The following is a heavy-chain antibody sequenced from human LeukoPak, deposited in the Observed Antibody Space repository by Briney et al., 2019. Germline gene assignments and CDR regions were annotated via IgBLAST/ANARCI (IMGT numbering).Heavy chain of an antibody. Sequence: PETLSLTRAFYGGSFSGYYRSWIRQPPGKGREWIEEINHSGSTNYNPSLKSRVTISVDTSKNQFSLKLSSVTAADTAVYYCAGNARASYDYWGQGTLVTVSS. CDR2: INHSGST. CDR1: GGSFSGYY. D-gene: IGHD2-2*01. J-gene: IGHJ4*02. CDR3: AGNARASYDY. V-gene: IGHV4-34*01.